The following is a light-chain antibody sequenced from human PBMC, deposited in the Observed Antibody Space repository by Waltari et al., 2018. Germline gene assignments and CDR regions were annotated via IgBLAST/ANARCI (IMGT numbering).Light chain of an antibody. CDR2: GNI. CDR3: QSYDSRLSGYV. V-gene: IGLV1-40*01. Sequence: QSVLTQPPSVSGAPGQRVPISCTGSWSNLGAGFDVPWYQQIPGGAPKLLIYGNINRPSGVPDRFSGSKSGTSASLAITGLQAEDEADYYCQSYDSRLSGYVFGTATTVTVL. J-gene: IGLJ1*01. CDR1: WSNLGAGFD.